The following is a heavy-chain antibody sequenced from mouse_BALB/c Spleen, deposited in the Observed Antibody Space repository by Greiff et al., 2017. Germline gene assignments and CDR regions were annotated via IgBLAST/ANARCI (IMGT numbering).Heavy chain of an antibody. CDR1: GFSLTSYG. J-gene: IGHJ4*01. V-gene: IGHV2-9*02. CDR2: IWAGGST. CDR3: ARDLRQLGPRMDY. Sequence: QVHVKQSGPGLVAPSQSLSITCTVSGFSLTSYGVHWVRQPPGKGLEWLGVIWAGGSTNYNSALMSRLSISKDNSKSQVFLKMNSLQTDDTAMYYCARDLRQLGPRMDYWGQGTSVTVSS. D-gene: IGHD3-2*01.